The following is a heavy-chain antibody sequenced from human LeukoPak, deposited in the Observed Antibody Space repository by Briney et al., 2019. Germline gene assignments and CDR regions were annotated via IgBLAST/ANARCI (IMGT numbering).Heavy chain of an antibody. V-gene: IGHV3-30*01. D-gene: IGHD2-2*01. CDR2: ISYDGSNK. CDR1: GFTFSSYA. Sequence: GGSLRLSCAASGFTFSSYAMHWVRQAPGKGPEWVAVISYDGSNKYYADSVKGRFTISRDNSKNTLYLQMNSLRAEDTAVYYCARAGDVVVPAAIYYWGQGTLVTVSS. J-gene: IGHJ4*02. CDR3: ARAGDVVVPAAIYY.